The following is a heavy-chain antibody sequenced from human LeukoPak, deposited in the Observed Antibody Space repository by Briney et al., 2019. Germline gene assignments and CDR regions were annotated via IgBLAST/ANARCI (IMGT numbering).Heavy chain of an antibody. Sequence: GGSLRLSCVVSGFTFASSWMTWVRQAPGKGLEWVANIKEDGSEKHYVHSVKGRPTIPRDNDKNSLYLQMNSLRAEDTAVYYCAREPGIGYAFDIWGQGTMVTVSS. CDR3: AREPGIGYAFDI. J-gene: IGHJ3*02. D-gene: IGHD3-10*01. V-gene: IGHV3-7*01. CDR2: IKEDGSEK. CDR1: GFTFASSW.